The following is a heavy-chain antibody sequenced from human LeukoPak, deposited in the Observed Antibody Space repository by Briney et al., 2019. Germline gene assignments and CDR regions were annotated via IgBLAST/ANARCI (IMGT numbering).Heavy chain of an antibody. CDR2: MNPNSGNT. CDR3: ARPSRYCSSTSCYTLDY. CDR1: GYTFTSYD. Sequence: GASVKVSCKASGYTFTSYDINWVRQATGQGLEWMGWMNPNSGNTGYAQKFQGRVTMTRNTSISTAYMELSSLRSEDTAVYYCARPSRYCSSTSCYTLDYWGQGTLVTVSS. D-gene: IGHD2-2*02. J-gene: IGHJ4*02. V-gene: IGHV1-8*01.